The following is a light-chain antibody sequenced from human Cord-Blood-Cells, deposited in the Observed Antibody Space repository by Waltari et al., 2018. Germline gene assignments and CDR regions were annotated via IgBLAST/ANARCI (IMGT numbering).Light chain of an antibody. CDR3: MQGIHLPPT. J-gene: IGKJ4*01. V-gene: IGKV2-29*02. Sequence: DIVFTQLPLSLSFTRVQPPSIPSTSRPSLLHMDGKTYLYWYLHKPGQSPQLLIYEVSSRFSRVPDRFSGSGSGTDFTLKISRVEAEDVGVYYCMQGIHLPPTFGGGTKVEIK. CDR1: PSLLHMDGKTY. CDR2: EVS.